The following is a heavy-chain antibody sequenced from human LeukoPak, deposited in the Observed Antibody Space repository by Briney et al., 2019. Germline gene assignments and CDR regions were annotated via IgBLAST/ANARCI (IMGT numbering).Heavy chain of an antibody. J-gene: IGHJ4*02. CDR3: ARSGERWLQLDY. CDR1: GYTFTNYY. D-gene: IGHD5-24*01. CDR2: INPSDGRT. Sequence: ASVKVSCKASGYTFTNYYMHWVRQAPGQGLEWMGIINPSDGRTSYAQKFRGRVTVTRDTSTSTVYMELSSLRSEDTAVYYCARSGERWLQLDYWGQGTLVTVSS. V-gene: IGHV1-46*01.